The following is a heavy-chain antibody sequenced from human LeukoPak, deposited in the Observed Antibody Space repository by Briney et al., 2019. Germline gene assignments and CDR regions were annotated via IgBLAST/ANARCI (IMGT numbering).Heavy chain of an antibody. CDR1: GYTFTSYG. J-gene: IGHJ4*02. Sequence: GASVKVSCKASGYTFTSYGISWVRQAPGQGLEWMGWISAYNGNTNYAQKLQGRVTMTTDTSTSTAYMELRSLRSDDTAVYYCAREGGYDYGDYIVPEFDYWGQGTLVTVSS. V-gene: IGHV1-18*01. D-gene: IGHD4-17*01. CDR3: AREGGYDYGDYIVPEFDY. CDR2: ISAYNGNT.